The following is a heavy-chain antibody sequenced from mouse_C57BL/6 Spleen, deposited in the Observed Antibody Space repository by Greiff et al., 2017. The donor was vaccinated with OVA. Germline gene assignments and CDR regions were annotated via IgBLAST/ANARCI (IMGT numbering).Heavy chain of an antibody. Sequence: VQLQQSGPELVKPGASVKISCKASGYTFTDYYMNWVKQSHGKSLEWIGDINPNNGGTSYNQKFKGKATLTVDKSSSTAYMELRSLTSEDSAVYYCARPIYYGNYVGFAYWGQGTLVTVSA. D-gene: IGHD2-1*01. CDR2: INPNNGGT. V-gene: IGHV1-26*01. CDR1: GYTFTDYY. J-gene: IGHJ3*01. CDR3: ARPIYYGNYVGFAY.